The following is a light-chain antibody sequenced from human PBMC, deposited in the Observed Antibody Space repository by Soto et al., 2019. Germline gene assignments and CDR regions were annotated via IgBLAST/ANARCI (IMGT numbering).Light chain of an antibody. Sequence: EIVMTQSPATLCVSPGERATLSCRASQSVSSNLAWYQQKPGQAPRLLIYGASTRATGIPARFSGSGSGTEFTLTISSLQSEDFAVYYCQQYNNRWTFGQGTKVDIK. CDR1: QSVSSN. CDR2: GAS. J-gene: IGKJ1*01. V-gene: IGKV3-15*01. CDR3: QQYNNRWT.